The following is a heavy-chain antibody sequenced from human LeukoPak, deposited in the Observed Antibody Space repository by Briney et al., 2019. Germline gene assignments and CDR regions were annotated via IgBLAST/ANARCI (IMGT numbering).Heavy chain of an antibody. V-gene: IGHV1-69*13. CDR3: ARDRGNTMVRANWFDP. CDR2: IIPIFGTA. J-gene: IGHJ5*02. CDR1: GYTFTSYG. D-gene: IGHD3-10*01. Sequence: SVKVSCKASGYTFTSYGISWVRQAPGQGLEWMGGIIPIFGTANYAQNFQGRVTITADESTSTAYMELSSLRSEDTAVYYCARDRGNTMVRANWFDPWGQGTLVTVSS.